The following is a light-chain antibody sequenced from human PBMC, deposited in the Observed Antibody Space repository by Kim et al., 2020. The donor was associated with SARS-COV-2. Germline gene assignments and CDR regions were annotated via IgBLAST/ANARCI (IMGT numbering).Light chain of an antibody. CDR2: DAS. CDR3: QHYDNLPRLT. V-gene: IGKV1-33*01. J-gene: IGKJ4*01. Sequence: DIQMTQSPSSLFASVGDRVTITCQASQDISNYLNWYQQKPGKAPKLLIYDASNLETGVPSRFSGGGSGTDFTFTINSLQPEDIATYYCQHYDNLPRLTFGGGTKVDIK. CDR1: QDISNY.